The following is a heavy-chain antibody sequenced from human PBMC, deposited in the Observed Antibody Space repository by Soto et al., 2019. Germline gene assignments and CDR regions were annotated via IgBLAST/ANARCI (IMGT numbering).Heavy chain of an antibody. CDR3: ARDRVQGGYCSSTSCYGPYYGMDV. Sequence: AGKVSCKASGGSFSSYAISWVRQAPGQGLEWMGGIIPIFGTANYAQKFQGRVTITADESTSTAYMELSSLRSEDTAVYYCARDRVQGGYCSSTSCYGPYYGMDVWGQGTTVTVSS. D-gene: IGHD2-2*01. CDR1: GGSFSSYA. CDR2: IIPIFGTA. J-gene: IGHJ6*02. V-gene: IGHV1-69*13.